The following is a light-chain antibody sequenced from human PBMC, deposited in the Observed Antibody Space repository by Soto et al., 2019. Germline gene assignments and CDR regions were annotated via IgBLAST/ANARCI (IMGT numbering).Light chain of an antibody. Sequence: AIQLTPSPSSLSASVGDRVTITCRASQGISSALAWYQQKPGKVPKLLIYDASSLESGVPSRFSGSGSGTDFTLTISSLQPEDVATYYGQQFSTYPLAVGGGTKVEIE. CDR1: QGISSA. CDR2: DAS. J-gene: IGKJ4*01. CDR3: QQFSTYPLA. V-gene: IGKV1-13*02.